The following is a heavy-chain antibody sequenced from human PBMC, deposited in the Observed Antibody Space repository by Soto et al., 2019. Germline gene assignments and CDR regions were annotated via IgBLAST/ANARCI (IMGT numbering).Heavy chain of an antibody. J-gene: IGHJ4*02. Sequence: EVQLLESGGGLVQPGGSLRLSCAASGFTFSSYAMSWVRQAPGKGLEWVSAISGSGGSTYYADSVKGRFTISRDNSKNTLYLQMNSLRAEDTAVYYCAKGKNVLLVYAIPTSRFDYWGQGTLVTVSS. CDR1: GFTFSSYA. D-gene: IGHD2-8*01. V-gene: IGHV3-23*01. CDR2: ISGSGGST. CDR3: AKGKNVLLVYAIPTSRFDY.